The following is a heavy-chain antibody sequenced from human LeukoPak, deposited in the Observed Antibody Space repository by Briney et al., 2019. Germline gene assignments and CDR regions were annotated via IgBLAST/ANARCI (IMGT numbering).Heavy chain of an antibody. CDR2: IYHSGST. Sequence: SETLSLTCAVSGYSISSGYYWGWIRQPPGKGLEWIGSIYHSGSTYYNPSLKSRVTISVDTSKNQFSLKLSSVTAADTAVYYCARRLGYCSSTSCYYYFDYWGQGTLVIVSS. J-gene: IGHJ4*02. CDR1: GYSISSGYY. V-gene: IGHV4-38-2*01. D-gene: IGHD2-2*01. CDR3: ARRLGYCSSTSCYYYFDY.